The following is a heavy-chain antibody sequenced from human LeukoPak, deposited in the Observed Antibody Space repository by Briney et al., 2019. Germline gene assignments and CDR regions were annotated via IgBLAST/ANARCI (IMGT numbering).Heavy chain of an antibody. V-gene: IGHV1-69*06. D-gene: IGHD3-22*01. CDR2: IIPIFGTA. Sequence: SVKVSCKASGGTFSSYAISWVRQAPGQGLEWMGGIIPIFGTANYAQKFQGRVTITADKSTSTAYMELSSLRSEDTAVYYCASPNYYDSSGYCSDAFDIWGQGTMVTVSS. J-gene: IGHJ3*02. CDR3: ASPNYYDSSGYCSDAFDI. CDR1: GGTFSSYA.